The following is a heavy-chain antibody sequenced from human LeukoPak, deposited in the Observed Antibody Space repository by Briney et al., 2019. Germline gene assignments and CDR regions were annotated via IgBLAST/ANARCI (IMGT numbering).Heavy chain of an antibody. D-gene: IGHD3/OR15-3a*01. CDR1: GFTFSSYS. CDR2: ISSSSRYI. V-gene: IGHV3-21*01. CDR3: ARGRDYNWFDP. J-gene: IGHJ5*02. Sequence: TGGSLRLSCAASGFTFSSYSMNWVRQAPGKGLEWVSSISSSSRYIYYADSVKGRFTISRDNAKNSLYLQMNSLRAEDTAVYYCARGRDYNWFDPWGQGTLVTVSS.